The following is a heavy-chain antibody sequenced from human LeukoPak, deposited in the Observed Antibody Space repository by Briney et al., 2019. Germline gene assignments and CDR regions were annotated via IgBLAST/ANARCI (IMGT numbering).Heavy chain of an antibody. D-gene: IGHD6-19*01. J-gene: IGHJ4*02. V-gene: IGHV3-74*01. CDR1: GFTFSNYL. CDR3: ARAPSGSYASDY. CDR2: INGDGSST. Sequence: GGSLRLSCTASGFTFSNYLMHWVRRAPGKGLVWVSRINGDGSSTTYADSVKGRFTISRDNAKNTLYLQMNSLSVEDTAVYYCARAPSGSYASDYWGQGALVTVSS.